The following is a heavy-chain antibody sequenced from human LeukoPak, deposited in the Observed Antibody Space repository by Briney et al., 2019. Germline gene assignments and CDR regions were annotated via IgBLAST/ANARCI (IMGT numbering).Heavy chain of an antibody. J-gene: IGHJ4*02. V-gene: IGHV1-46*01. CDR2: INPSGGST. CDR3: ARASRYDILTGPEHFDY. D-gene: IGHD3-9*01. CDR1: GYTFTSYY. Sequence: ASVKVSCKASGYTFTSYYMHWVRQAPGQGLEWMGIINPSGGSTSYAQKFQGRVTMTRDMSTSTVYMELSSLRSEDTAVYYCARASRYDILTGPEHFDYWGQGTLVTVSS.